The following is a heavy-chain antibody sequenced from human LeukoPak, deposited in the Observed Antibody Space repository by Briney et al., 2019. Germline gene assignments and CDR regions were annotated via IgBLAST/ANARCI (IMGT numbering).Heavy chain of an antibody. J-gene: IGHJ4*02. CDR3: AVAPGDY. D-gene: IGHD2-21*01. V-gene: IGHV1-2*02. CDR1: GYSFTGYY. Sequence: ASMKVSCKASGYSFTGYYIHWVRQAPGQGLEWMGWINPNSDYTSYAQKFQGRITLTRDTSISTVYMELSPLTSDDTAVYYCAVAPGDYWGQGTLVSVSA. CDR2: INPNSDYT.